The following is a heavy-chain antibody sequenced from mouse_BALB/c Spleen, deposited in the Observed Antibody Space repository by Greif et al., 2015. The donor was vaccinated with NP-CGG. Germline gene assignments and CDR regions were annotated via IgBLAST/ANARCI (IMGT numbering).Heavy chain of an antibody. V-gene: IGHV1S29*02. CDR1: GYTFTDYN. CDR2: IYPYNGGT. J-gene: IGHJ1*01. Sequence: VQLQQSGPELVKPGASVKISCKASGYTFTDYNMHWVKQSHGKSLEWIGYIYPYNGGTGYNQKFKSKATLTVDNSSSTAYMELRSQTSEDSAVYYCAIIGEYGNYDWYFDVWGAGTTVTVSS. CDR3: AIIGEYGNYDWYFDV. D-gene: IGHD2-10*02.